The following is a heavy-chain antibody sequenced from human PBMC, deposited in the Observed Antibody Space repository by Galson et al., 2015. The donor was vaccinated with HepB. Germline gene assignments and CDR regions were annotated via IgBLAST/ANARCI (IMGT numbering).Heavy chain of an antibody. V-gene: IGHV3-74*03. D-gene: IGHD2-2*01. J-gene: IGHJ2*01. CDR1: GFRSGNYW. CDR2: INTFGNEI. Sequence: SLRLSCAASGFRSGNYWMHWVRQVPGKGLEWISRINTFGNEIKYADSVRGRFATSRDNAKNILYLQMYSLGAEDTGLYYCARRGGSTWFPGSGYFDLWGRGSLVTVSS. CDR3: ARRGGSTWFPGSGYFDL.